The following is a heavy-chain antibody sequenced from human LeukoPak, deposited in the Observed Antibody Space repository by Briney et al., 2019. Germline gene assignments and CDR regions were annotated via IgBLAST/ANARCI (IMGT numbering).Heavy chain of an antibody. D-gene: IGHD5-18*01. CDR1: GGSISGSH. CDR2: IYYSGST. J-gene: IGHJ6*02. Sequence: SETLSLTCTVSGGSISGSHWNWIRQPPGKGLEWIGYIYYSGSTDSNPSLRSRVTISVDTSKNQFTLKLTSVTAADTAMYYCARLGQPLHIYYYGMDVWGQGTTVTVSS. CDR3: ARLGQPLHIYYYGMDV. V-gene: IGHV4-59*08.